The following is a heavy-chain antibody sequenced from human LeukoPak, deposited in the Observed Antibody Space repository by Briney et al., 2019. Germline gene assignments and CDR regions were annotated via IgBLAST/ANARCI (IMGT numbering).Heavy chain of an antibody. Sequence: PGGSVRLSCAASGFTFSGYGMHWVRQAPGKGLEWVAVISYDGSYKYYADSVQGRFTISRDNSKNTLYLQMNSLRPDDTAVYYCAKWDFDYWGQGTLVTVSS. J-gene: IGHJ4*02. V-gene: IGHV3-30*18. CDR3: AKWDFDY. CDR1: GFTFSGYG. CDR2: ISYDGSYK.